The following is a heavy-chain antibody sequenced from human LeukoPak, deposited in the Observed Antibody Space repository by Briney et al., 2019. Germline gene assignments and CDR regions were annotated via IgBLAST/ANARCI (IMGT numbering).Heavy chain of an antibody. Sequence: GGSLRLSCTVSGFTFSSYWMSWVRQAPGKGLEWVANINPGGSEKNYVDSVKGRFTISRDNAKNSLYMHMNSLRSEDTAVYYCARLEYYVSSVNFYFDYWGQGTLVTVSS. CDR2: INPGGSEK. D-gene: IGHD3-22*01. CDR3: ARLEYYVSSVNFYFDY. V-gene: IGHV3-7*01. J-gene: IGHJ4*02. CDR1: GFTFSSYW.